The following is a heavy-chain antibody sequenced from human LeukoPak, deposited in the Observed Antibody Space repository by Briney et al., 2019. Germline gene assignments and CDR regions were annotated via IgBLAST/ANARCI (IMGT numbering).Heavy chain of an antibody. D-gene: IGHD3-3*01. CDR3: ARERNFYYFDY. CDR2: INWNGGST. J-gene: IGHJ4*02. V-gene: IGHV3-20*04. CDR1: GFTFDDYG. Sequence: SGGSLRLSCAASGFTFDDYGMSWVRQALGKGLEWVSGINWNGGSTGYADSVKGRFTISRDNAKNSLYLELNSLRGEDTAVYYCARERNFYYFDYWGQGALVTVSS.